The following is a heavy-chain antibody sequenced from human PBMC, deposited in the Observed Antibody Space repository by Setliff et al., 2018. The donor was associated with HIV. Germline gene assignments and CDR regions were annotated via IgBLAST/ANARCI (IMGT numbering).Heavy chain of an antibody. CDR1: GFTFGDYA. J-gene: IGHJ3*02. D-gene: IGHD6-19*01. V-gene: IGHV3-49*04. CDR3: TRYWWLVRSASSVGAFDI. CDR2: IRSKAYGGTT. Sequence: SLRLSCTASGFTFGDYAMSWVRQAPGKGLEWVGFIRSKAYGGTTEYAASVKGRFTISRDDSKSIAYLQMNSLKTEDTAVYYCTRYWWLVRSASSVGAFDIWGQGTMVTVSS.